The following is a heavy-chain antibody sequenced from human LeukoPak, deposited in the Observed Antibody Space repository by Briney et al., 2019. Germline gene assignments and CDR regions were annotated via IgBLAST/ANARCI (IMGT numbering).Heavy chain of an antibody. D-gene: IGHD6-6*01. V-gene: IGHV3-23*03. Sequence: GGSLRLSCAASGFTFTSYAMNWVRQAPGKGLEWISVIYSGGSTHYADSVKGRFTISRDNSKNTLFLQMNSLRAEDTAVYYCAKEEQQFDYFDYWGQGTLVTVSS. CDR1: GFTFTSYA. J-gene: IGHJ4*02. CDR2: IYSGGST. CDR3: AKEEQQFDYFDY.